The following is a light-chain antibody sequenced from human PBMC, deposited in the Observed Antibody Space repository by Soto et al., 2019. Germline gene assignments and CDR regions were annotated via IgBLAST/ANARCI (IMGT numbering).Light chain of an antibody. CDR1: QSVSSN. CDR2: GAS. Sequence: EIVMTQSPATLSVSPGERDTLSCRASQSVSSNLAWYQQIPGQAPRLLIYGASTRATGIPARFSGSGSGTEFTLTISSLQSEDFAVYYCQQYNNLYTFGQGTKLEIK. V-gene: IGKV3-15*01. J-gene: IGKJ2*01. CDR3: QQYNNLYT.